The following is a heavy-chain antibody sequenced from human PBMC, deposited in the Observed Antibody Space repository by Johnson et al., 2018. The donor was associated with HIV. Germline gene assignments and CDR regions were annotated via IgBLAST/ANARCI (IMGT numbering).Heavy chain of an antibody. CDR2: IRSKANSYAT. D-gene: IGHD6-19*01. CDR3: ARDRYYLQAVTGPSDAFDI. Sequence: VQLVESVGGVVQSGRSLRLSCAASGFTFSGSAMHWVRQASGKGLEWVGRIRSKANSYATAYAAAVNGRFTISSNNSKKTLYQQMNSLRAEDTAVYYCARDRYYLQAVTGPSDAFDIWGQGTMVTVSS. J-gene: IGHJ3*02. V-gene: IGHV3-73*01. CDR1: GFTFSGSA.